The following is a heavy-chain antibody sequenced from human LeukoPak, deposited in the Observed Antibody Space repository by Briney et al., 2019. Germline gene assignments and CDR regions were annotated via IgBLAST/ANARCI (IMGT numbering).Heavy chain of an antibody. CDR3: ARGRAMAYDAFDI. V-gene: IGHV1-8*01. Sequence: ASVKVSCKASVYTFTSYDINWVRQATGQGLGWMGWMNPNSGNTGYAQKFQGRVTMTRNTSISTAYMELSSLRSEDTVVYYCARGRAMAYDAFDIWGQGTMVTVSS. J-gene: IGHJ3*02. D-gene: IGHD5-18*01. CDR1: VYTFTSYD. CDR2: MNPNSGNT.